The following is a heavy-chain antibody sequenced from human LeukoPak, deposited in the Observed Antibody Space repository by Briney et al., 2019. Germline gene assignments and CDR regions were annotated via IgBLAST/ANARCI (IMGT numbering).Heavy chain of an antibody. CDR2: IYYSGST. CDR3: ARGNWNYKGLDY. J-gene: IGHJ4*02. D-gene: IGHD1-7*01. CDR1: GGSISSYY. Sequence: SETLSLTCTVSGGSISSYYWSWIRQPPGKGLEWIGYIYYSGSTNYNPSLKSRVTISVDTSKNQFSLKLSSVTAADTAVYYCARGNWNYKGLDYWGQGTLVTVSS. V-gene: IGHV4-59*12.